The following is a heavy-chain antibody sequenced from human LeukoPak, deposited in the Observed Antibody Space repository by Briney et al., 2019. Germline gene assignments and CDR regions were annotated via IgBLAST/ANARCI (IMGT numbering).Heavy chain of an antibody. CDR3: VLAPNSNWFDF. J-gene: IGHJ4*02. CDR1: GDSVSSFY. CDR2: IHYSGSS. V-gene: IGHV4-59*08. D-gene: IGHD2-15*01. Sequence: SEALSLTCSVSGDSVSSFYWNWIRQSPGRGLEWIGNIHYSGSSIYNPSLRSRVTMSIDTSKKQFFLKLRSVTAADTAVYYCVLAPNSNWFDFWGQGTLVTVSS.